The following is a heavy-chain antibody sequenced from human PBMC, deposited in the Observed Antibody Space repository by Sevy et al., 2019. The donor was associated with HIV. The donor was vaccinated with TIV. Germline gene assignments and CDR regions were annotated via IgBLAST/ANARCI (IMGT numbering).Heavy chain of an antibody. J-gene: IGHJ6*02. V-gene: IGHV1-69*13. CDR2: IIPIFGTA. D-gene: IGHD2-21*02. Sequence: ASVKVSCKASGGTFSSYAISWVRQAPGQGLEWMGGIIPIFGTANYAQKFQGRVTITADESTSTAYMELSSLGSEDTAGYYCARDKIVVVTAIPPPTYYYYGMDVWGQGTTVTVSS. CDR3: ARDKIVVVTAIPPPTYYYYGMDV. CDR1: GGTFSSYA.